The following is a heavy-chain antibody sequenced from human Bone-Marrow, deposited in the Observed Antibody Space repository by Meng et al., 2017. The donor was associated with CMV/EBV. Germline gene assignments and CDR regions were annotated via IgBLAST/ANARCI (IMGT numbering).Heavy chain of an antibody. D-gene: IGHD3-16*01. Sequence: GGSLRLSCAASGFTFDDYAMHWVRQAPGKGLEWVSGISWNSGSIGYADSVKGRFTISRDNAKNSLYLQMNSLRAEDTALYYCAKAMAWGLRGSFDYWGQGTLVTVSS. J-gene: IGHJ4*02. CDR1: GFTFDDYA. V-gene: IGHV3-9*01. CDR2: ISWNSGSI. CDR3: AKAMAWGLRGSFDY.